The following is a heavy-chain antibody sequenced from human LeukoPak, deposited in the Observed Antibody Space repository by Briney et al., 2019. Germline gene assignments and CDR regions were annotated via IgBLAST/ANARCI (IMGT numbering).Heavy chain of an antibody. J-gene: IGHJ4*02. D-gene: IGHD5-18*01. V-gene: IGHV4-59*01. Sequence: SETLSLTCTVSGGPLSSYYWIWIRQPPGKGLEWIGDIYYSGSTDYNPALKRRVTISVDTSTIQSSVTLSSATTADTAVYYCARPSQLFSSYGLEEYFDYWGQGTLVTVSS. CDR1: GGPLSSYY. CDR3: ARPSQLFSSYGLEEYFDY. CDR2: IYYSGST.